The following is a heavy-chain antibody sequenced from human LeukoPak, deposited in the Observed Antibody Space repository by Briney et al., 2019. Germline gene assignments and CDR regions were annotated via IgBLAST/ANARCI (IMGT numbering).Heavy chain of an antibody. CDR3: SRGRESSGYYLGY. CDR2: IRSKAYSGTA. Sequence: GGSLRLSCTASGFIFGDYGMSWVRQAPGKGLEWVGFIRSKAYSGTADYAASVKGRFTISRDDSKSIAYLQMNSLKTEDTAVYYCSRGRESSGYYLGYWGQGTLVTVSS. D-gene: IGHD3-22*01. J-gene: IGHJ4*02. CDR1: GFIFGDYG. V-gene: IGHV3-49*04.